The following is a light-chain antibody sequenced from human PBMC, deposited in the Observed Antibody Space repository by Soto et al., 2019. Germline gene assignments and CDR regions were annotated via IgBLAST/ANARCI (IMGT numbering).Light chain of an antibody. CDR3: GSWDSSLSAYV. CDR2: DDN. V-gene: IGLV1-51*01. J-gene: IGLJ1*01. Sequence: SVLTQPPSVSAAPGQKVTISCSGSSSNIGGNSVSWYKQLPGTAPKLLSYDDNKRPSGIPDRFSGSKSGTSATLGITGFQTGDEADYYCGSWDSSLSAYVFGTGTKVTVL. CDR1: SSNIGGNS.